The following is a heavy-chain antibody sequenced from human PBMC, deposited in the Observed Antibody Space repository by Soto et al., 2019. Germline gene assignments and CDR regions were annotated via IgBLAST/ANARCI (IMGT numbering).Heavy chain of an antibody. CDR3: AREASMDV. CDR1: GFTVSSKY. V-gene: IGHV3-53*02. CDR2: IWSAGLI. Sequence: DVQLVETGGGLIQPGGSLRLSCAASGFTVSSKYMSWVRQAPGKGLEWVSIIWSAGLIYYADSVRGRFTISRYISKNIWYLEMTRLRADDTAVYYCAREASMDVWGQGTTVTVAS. J-gene: IGHJ6*02.